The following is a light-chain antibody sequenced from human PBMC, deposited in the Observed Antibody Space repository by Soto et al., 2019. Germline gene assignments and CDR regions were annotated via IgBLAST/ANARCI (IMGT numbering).Light chain of an antibody. CDR3: QQAISLPYT. CDR2: TAS. Sequence: DIQMSQSPSSVSASVGDRVTITCRASQAISNWLAWYQQKPGKAPKFLMHTASTLQSGVPSRFSGSRSGTACTLTISSLQPEDFATYYCQQAISLPYTFGQGTKLEIQ. V-gene: IGKV1-12*01. J-gene: IGKJ2*01. CDR1: QAISNW.